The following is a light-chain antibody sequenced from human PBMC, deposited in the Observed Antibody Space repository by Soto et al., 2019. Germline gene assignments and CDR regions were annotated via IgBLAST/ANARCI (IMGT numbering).Light chain of an antibody. CDR2: DAS. J-gene: IGKJ5*01. CDR3: QQYDNLPLT. Sequence: DIQMTQSPSSLSASVGDRVTITCQASPDISNYLNWYQQKPGKAPKLLIYDASNVETGVPSRFSGSGSGSDLTFTISSLQPEDIATYYCQQYDNLPLTFGQGTRLEIK. V-gene: IGKV1-33*01. CDR1: PDISNY.